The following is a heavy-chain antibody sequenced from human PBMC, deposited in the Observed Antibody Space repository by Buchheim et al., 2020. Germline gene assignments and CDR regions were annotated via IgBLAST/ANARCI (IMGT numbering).Heavy chain of an antibody. CDR1: GFPFGGYE. J-gene: IGHJ1*01. Sequence: EVFLVESGGHLVQPGGSLRLSCAASGFPFGGYEMNWVRQAPRKGLECIAYISASGGRTYYVDSVRGRFTISRDNAKNSLYLQMSSLRVEDTAVYYCATDPHYPSGSYWGRGTL. CDR2: ISASGGRT. V-gene: IGHV3-48*03. D-gene: IGHD3-10*01. CDR3: ATDPHYPSGSY.